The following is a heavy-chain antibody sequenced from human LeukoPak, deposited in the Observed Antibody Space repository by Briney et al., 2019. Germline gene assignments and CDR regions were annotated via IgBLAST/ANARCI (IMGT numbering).Heavy chain of an antibody. Sequence: GTSLRLSCATSGFTFTCCGMHWVRQASGKGLEWVAAISSSDGNSKYYADSVKGRFTISRDNSKNTVYLQMNSLRADDPAVYYCAKWSGNRPLYYFDYWGQGTLVTVSS. CDR3: AKWSGNRPLYYFDY. J-gene: IGHJ4*02. CDR1: GFTFTCCG. D-gene: IGHD3-3*01. V-gene: IGHV3-30*18. CDR2: ISSSDGNSK.